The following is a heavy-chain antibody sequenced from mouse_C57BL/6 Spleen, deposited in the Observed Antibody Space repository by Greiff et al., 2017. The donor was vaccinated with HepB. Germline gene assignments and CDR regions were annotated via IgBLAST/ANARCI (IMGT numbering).Heavy chain of an antibody. CDR1: GFTFTDYY. D-gene: IGHD2-3*01. Sequence: DVMLVESGGGLVQPGGSLSLSCAASGFTFTDYYMSWVRQPPGKALEWLGFIRNKANGYTTEYSASVKGRFTISRDNSQSILYLQMNALRAEDSATYYCARYDGPRYWYFDVWGTGTTVTVSS. CDR3: ARYDGPRYWYFDV. V-gene: IGHV7-3*01. J-gene: IGHJ1*03. CDR2: IRNKANGYTT.